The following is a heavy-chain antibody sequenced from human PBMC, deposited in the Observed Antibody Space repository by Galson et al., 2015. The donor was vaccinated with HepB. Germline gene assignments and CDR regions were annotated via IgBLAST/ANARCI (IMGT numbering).Heavy chain of an antibody. CDR1: GFTFSDSG. CDR3: ASVGGYSPFH. Sequence: SLRLSCAASGFTFSDSGIHWVRQASGKGLEWVGRIRSKGNAYATEYAASVKGRFTVSRDDSKNTLYLEMNSLQSEDTAVYYCASVGGYSPFHWGQGTLVTVSS. V-gene: IGHV3-73*01. CDR2: IRSKGNAYAT. D-gene: IGHD5-18*01. J-gene: IGHJ4*02.